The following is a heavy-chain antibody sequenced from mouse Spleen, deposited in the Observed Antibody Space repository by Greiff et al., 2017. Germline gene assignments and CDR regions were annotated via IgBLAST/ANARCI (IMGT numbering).Heavy chain of an antibody. CDR1: GYAFSSYW. Sequence: QVQLQQSGAELVRPGSSVKISCKASGYAFSSYWMNWVKQRSGQGLEWIGQIYPGDGDTNYNGKFKGKATLTADKSSSTAYMQLSSLTSEDSAVYFCARERDSSYYFDYWGQGTTLTVSS. J-gene: IGHJ2*01. CDR2: IYPGDGDT. V-gene: IGHV1-80*01. CDR3: ARERDSSYYFDY.